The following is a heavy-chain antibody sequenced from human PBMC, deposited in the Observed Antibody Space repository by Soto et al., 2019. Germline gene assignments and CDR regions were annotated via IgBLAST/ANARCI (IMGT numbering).Heavy chain of an antibody. CDR2: IKYDGSEQ. J-gene: IGHJ4*02. CDR3: ARDSWDWNDCCYFNF. V-gene: IGHV3-7*01. Sequence: EVQLVESGGGLVQPGGSLSLSCAASGFTFSNYWMSWVRQAPGKGLEWVANIKYDGSEQSYVDSVKGRFTISRDNAKDSVYLQMNSLRVEDTAVYYCARDSWDWNDCCYFNFWGQGTRVTVFS. D-gene: IGHD1-1*01. CDR1: GFTFSNYW.